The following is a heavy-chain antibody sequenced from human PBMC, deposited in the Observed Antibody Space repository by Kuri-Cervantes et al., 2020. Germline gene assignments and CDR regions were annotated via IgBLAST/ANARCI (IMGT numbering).Heavy chain of an antibody. CDR1: GFSFSTHG. J-gene: IGHJ5*02. CDR3: AKDFAAAGTGGWFDP. V-gene: IGHV3-30*18. Sequence: GGSLRLSCAASGFSFSTHGMHWVRQAPGKGLEWVALISYDGNDKRYTDSVRGRFTISRDNFENTLYLQMNSLGAEDTALYYCAKDFAAAGTGGWFDPWGQGTLVTVSS. CDR2: ISYDGNDK. D-gene: IGHD6-13*01.